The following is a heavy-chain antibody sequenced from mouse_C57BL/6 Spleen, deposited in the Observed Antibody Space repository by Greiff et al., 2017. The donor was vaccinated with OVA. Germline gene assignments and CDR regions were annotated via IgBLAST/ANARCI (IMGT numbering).Heavy chain of an antibody. J-gene: IGHJ4*01. V-gene: IGHV2-9-1*01. CDR3: ARNWLRDYLYYAMDY. Sequence: VMLVESRPGLVAPSQSLSITCTVSGFSFTSYAISWVRQPPGKGLEWLGVIWTGGGTNYNSALKSRLSISKDNSKSQVFLKMNSLQTDDTARYYCARNWLRDYLYYAMDYWGQGTSVTVSS. CDR2: IWTGGGT. D-gene: IGHD2-4*01. CDR1: GFSFTSYA.